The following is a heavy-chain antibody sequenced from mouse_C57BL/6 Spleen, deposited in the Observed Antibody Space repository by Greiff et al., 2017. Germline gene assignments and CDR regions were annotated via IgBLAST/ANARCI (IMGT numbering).Heavy chain of an antibody. Sequence: QVQLQQSGPELVKPGASVKISCKASGYAFSSSWMNWVKQRPGQGLEWIGRIYPGDGDTNYNGKFKGKATLTADKSSSTAYLQLRSLTSEDAAVYSCARVYCDPYYFDYWGQGTTLTVSS. CDR3: ARVYCDPYYFDY. D-gene: IGHD2-13*01. CDR2: IYPGDGDT. J-gene: IGHJ2*01. CDR1: GYAFSSSW. V-gene: IGHV1-82*01.